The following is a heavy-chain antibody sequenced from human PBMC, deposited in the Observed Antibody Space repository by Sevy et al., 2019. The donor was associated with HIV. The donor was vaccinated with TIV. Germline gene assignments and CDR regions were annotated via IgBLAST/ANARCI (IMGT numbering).Heavy chain of an antibody. Sequence: GGSLRLSCAGSGFSLKNVWMTWVRQTPGKGLEWVGHAKRKSDGGSIDYGSPVNGRFTISRDDSTDMLYLQMSSLKTEDTGVYYCATVLGAGAAGAFEIWGQGTMVTVSS. CDR3: ATVLGAGAAGAFEI. J-gene: IGHJ3*02. CDR2: AKRKSDGGSI. CDR1: GFSLKNVW. V-gene: IGHV3-15*01. D-gene: IGHD1-26*01.